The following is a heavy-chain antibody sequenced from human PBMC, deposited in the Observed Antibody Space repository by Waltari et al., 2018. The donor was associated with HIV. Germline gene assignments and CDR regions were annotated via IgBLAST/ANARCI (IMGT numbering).Heavy chain of an antibody. CDR3: AASIAVAGGCFDY. J-gene: IGHJ4*02. CDR1: GGALSSSSYY. D-gene: IGHD6-19*01. Sequence: QLQLQESGPGLVKPSETLSLTCTVSGGALSSSSYYVGWIRQPPGKGLEWIGSIYYSGNAYYNPSLKSRVTISVDTSKNQFSLKLSSVTAADTAVYYCAASIAVAGGCFDYWGQGTLVTVSS. V-gene: IGHV4-39*01. CDR2: IYYSGNA.